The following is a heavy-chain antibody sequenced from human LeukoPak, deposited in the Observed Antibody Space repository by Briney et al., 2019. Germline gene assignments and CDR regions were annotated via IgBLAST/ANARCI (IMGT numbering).Heavy chain of an antibody. CDR2: IIPIFGTA. CDR1: GGTFSRYA. V-gene: IGHV1-69*01. D-gene: IGHD5-12*01. Sequence: SVKVSCKASGGTFSRYAISWVRQAPGQGPEWMGGIIPIFGTANYAQKFQGRVTITADESTSTAYMELSSLRSEDTAVYYCAIDQSGYDLGLGPSYYYYMDVWGKGTTVTVSS. CDR3: AIDQSGYDLGLGPSYYYYMDV. J-gene: IGHJ6*03.